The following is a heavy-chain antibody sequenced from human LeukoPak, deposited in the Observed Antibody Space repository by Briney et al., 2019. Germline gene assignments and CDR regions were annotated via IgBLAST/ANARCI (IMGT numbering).Heavy chain of an antibody. J-gene: IGHJ4*02. CDR1: GFTFTNYW. CDR3: ARHTLWRFDY. Sequence: GGSLRLSCAAYGFTFTNYWLTWVRQAPGKGLEWVANINQDGGTEYYVHSMKGRFTISRDNAKNLVYLQINSLRAEDTAVYFCARHTLWRFDYWGQGALVTVSS. D-gene: IGHD1-1*01. CDR2: INQDGGTE. V-gene: IGHV3-7*01.